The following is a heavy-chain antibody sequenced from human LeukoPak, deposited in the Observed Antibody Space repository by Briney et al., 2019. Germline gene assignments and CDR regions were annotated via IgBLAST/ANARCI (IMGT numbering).Heavy chain of an antibody. Sequence: GGSLRLSCAASGFTFDDYAMHWVRQAPGKGLEWVSGISWNSGSIGYADSVKGRFTISRDNAKNSLYLQMNSLRAEDTALYYCAKDGTFAVAGTSWFDPWGQGTLVTVSS. CDR2: ISWNSGSI. CDR3: AKDGTFAVAGTSWFDP. J-gene: IGHJ5*02. V-gene: IGHV3-9*01. CDR1: GFTFDDYA. D-gene: IGHD6-19*01.